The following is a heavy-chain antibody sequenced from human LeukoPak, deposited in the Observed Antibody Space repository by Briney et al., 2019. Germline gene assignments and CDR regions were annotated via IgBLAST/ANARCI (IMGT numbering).Heavy chain of an antibody. CDR1: GFTFSSYA. J-gene: IGHJ4*02. CDR2: MSGSGGST. CDR3: AAPMGYCSSTSCYTGYSSLAY. D-gene: IGHD2-2*02. V-gene: IGHV3-23*01. Sequence: GGSLRLSCAASGFTFSSYAMSWVRQAPGKGLEWVSAMSGSGGSTYYADSVKGRFTIPRDNSKNTRYLQMNSLRAEHTAVYYCAAPMGYCSSTSCYTGYSSLAYWGQGTLVTVSS.